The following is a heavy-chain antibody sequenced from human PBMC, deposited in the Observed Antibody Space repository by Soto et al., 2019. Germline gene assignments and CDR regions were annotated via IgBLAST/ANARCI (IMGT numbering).Heavy chain of an antibody. CDR3: VRDGTKTLRDWFDP. V-gene: IGHV4-4*07. CDR2: IYATGAT. J-gene: IGHJ5*02. Sequence: PSETLSLTCTVSGASISGFYWSWIRKSAGKGLEWIGRIYATGATDYNPSLKSRVMMSVDTSKKQFSLKLRSVTAADTAVYYCVRDGTKTLRDWFDPWGQGISVTVSS. CDR1: GASISGFY. D-gene: IGHD1-1*01.